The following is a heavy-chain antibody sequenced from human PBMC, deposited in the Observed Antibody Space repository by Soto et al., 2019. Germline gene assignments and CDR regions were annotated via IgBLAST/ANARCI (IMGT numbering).Heavy chain of an antibody. CDR3: ARDVTGGWYERRKIFDY. D-gene: IGHD6-19*01. CDR2: INHSGST. J-gene: IGHJ4*02. Sequence: SETLSLTCAVYGGSFSGYYWSWIRQPPGKGLEWIGEINHSGSTNYNPSLKSRVTISVDTSKNQFSLKLSSVTAADTAVYYCARDVTGGWYERRKIFDYWGQGTLVTVPQ. CDR1: GGSFSGYY. V-gene: IGHV4-34*01.